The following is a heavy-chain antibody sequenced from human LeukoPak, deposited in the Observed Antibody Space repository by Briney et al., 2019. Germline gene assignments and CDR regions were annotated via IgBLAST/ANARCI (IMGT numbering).Heavy chain of an antibody. CDR3: AREGSITMVRGVTNDAFDI. Sequence: ASVKVSCKASGYTFTGYYMHWVRQAPGQGLEWMGWINPNSGGTNYAQKFQGRVTMTRDTSISTAYMELSRLRSDDTAVHYCAREGSITMVRGVTNDAFDIWGQGTMVTVSS. J-gene: IGHJ3*02. D-gene: IGHD3-10*01. CDR1: GYTFTGYY. CDR2: INPNSGGT. V-gene: IGHV1-2*02.